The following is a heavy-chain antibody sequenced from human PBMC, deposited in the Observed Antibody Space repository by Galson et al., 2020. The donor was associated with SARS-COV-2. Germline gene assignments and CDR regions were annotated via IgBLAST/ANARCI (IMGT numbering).Heavy chain of an antibody. J-gene: IGHJ4*02. Sequence: KIGESLKISCAASGFTFSDYYMSWIRQAPGKGLEWVSYISSRCTTIYYADSVKGRFTISRDNARNSLSLQMNSLRADDTAIYYCARYCSGNSCLLGSFDYWGQGTLVTVSS. CDR1: GFTFSDYY. CDR3: ARYCSGNSCLLGSFDY. V-gene: IGHV3-11*01. CDR2: ISSRCTTI. D-gene: IGHD2-15*01.